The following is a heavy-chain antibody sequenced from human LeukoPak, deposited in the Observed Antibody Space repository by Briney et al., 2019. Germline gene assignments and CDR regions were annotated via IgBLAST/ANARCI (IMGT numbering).Heavy chain of an antibody. CDR1: GFTFSSYG. CDR3: AKDLSGHFDY. CDR2: ISYDGSNK. J-gene: IGHJ4*02. V-gene: IGHV3-30*18. D-gene: IGHD2/OR15-2a*01. Sequence: GRSLRLSCAASGFTFSSYGMHWVRQAPGKGLEWVAVISYDGSNKYYADSVKGRFTISRDNSMNTLYLQMNSLRAEDTAVYYCAKDLSGHFDYWGQGTLVTVSS.